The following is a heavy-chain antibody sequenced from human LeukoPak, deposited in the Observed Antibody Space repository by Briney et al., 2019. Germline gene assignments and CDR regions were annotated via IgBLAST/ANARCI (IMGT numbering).Heavy chain of an antibody. J-gene: IGHJ4*02. D-gene: IGHD2-2*01. Sequence: SETRSLTCAVYGGSFSGYYWSWIRQPPGKGLEWIGEINHSGSTNYNPSLKSRVTISVDTSKNQFSLKLSSVTAADTAVYYCASLSVVVPAATTDWGQGTLVTVSS. CDR3: ASLSVVVPAATTD. V-gene: IGHV4-34*01. CDR2: INHSGST. CDR1: GGSFSGYY.